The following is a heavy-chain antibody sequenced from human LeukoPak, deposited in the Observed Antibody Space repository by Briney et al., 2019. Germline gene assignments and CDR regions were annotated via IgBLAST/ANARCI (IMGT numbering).Heavy chain of an antibody. D-gene: IGHD5-18*01. CDR1: GGTFSSYA. CDR3: ARTTGRIQLWLLSRADDAFDI. J-gene: IGHJ3*02. V-gene: IGHV1-69*13. Sequence: SVKVSCKASGGTFSSYAISWVRQAPGQGLEWMGGIIPIFGTANYEQKFQGRVTITAEEATSPAYRKLSSLRSEDTVVYYCARTTGRIQLWLLSRADDAFDIWGQGTMVTVSS. CDR2: IIPIFGTA.